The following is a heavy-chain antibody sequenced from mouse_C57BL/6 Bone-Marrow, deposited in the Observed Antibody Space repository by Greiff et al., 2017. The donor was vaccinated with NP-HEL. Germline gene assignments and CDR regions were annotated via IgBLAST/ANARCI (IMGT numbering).Heavy chain of an antibody. D-gene: IGHD2-3*01. V-gene: IGHV5-9*01. CDR3: ARRGGYYYWYFDV. CDR1: GFTFSSYT. Sequence: EVQGVESGGGLVKPGGSLKLSCAASGFTFSSYTMSWVRQTPEKRLEWVATLSGGGGNTYYPDSVKGRFTISRDNAKNTLYLQMSSLRSEDTALYYCARRGGYYYWYFDVWGTGTTVTVSS. J-gene: IGHJ1*03. CDR2: LSGGGGNT.